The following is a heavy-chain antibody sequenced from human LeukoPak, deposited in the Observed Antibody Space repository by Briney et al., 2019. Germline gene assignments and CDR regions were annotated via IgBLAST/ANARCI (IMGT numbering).Heavy chain of an antibody. Sequence: GGSLRLSCAASGFTFSDSYMTWIRQAPGKGLEWVSYISNSGYTKYYADSVKGRFTISRDNTKNSVHLQMNSLRAEDTALYYCARTGYSGASGFDSWGQRTLVTVSS. CDR3: ARTGYSGASGFDS. D-gene: IGHD2-15*01. CDR2: ISNSGYTK. J-gene: IGHJ4*02. CDR1: GFTFSDSY. V-gene: IGHV3-11*01.